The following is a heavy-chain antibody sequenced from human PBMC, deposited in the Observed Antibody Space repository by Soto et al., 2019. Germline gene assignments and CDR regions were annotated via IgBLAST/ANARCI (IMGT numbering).Heavy chain of an antibody. J-gene: IGHJ4*02. Sequence: LSLTCTVSGGSISSGGYYWSWIRQHPGKGLEWIGYIYYSGSTYYNPSLKSRVTISVGTSKNQFSLKLSSVTAADTAVYYCAREPDYSNYLDYWGQGTLVTVSS. CDR2: IYYSGST. D-gene: IGHD4-4*01. CDR1: GGSISSGGYY. CDR3: AREPDYSNYLDY. V-gene: IGHV4-31*03.